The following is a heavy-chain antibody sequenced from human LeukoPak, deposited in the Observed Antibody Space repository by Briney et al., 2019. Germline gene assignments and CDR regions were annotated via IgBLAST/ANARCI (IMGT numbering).Heavy chain of an antibody. D-gene: IGHD6-13*01. V-gene: IGHV3-7*01. Sequence: GGSLRLSCAASGFTFSSYMMNWVRQAPGKGLEWVANIKQDGSEKYYVDSVKGRFTISRDNAKNSLYLQMNSLRAEDTAVYYCARVVAGTFDYWGQGTLVTVSS. J-gene: IGHJ4*02. CDR1: GFTFSSYM. CDR3: ARVVAGTFDY. CDR2: IKQDGSEK.